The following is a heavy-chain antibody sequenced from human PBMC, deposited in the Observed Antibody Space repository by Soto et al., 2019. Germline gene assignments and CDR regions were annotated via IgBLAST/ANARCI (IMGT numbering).Heavy chain of an antibody. CDR2: ISGSGGST. V-gene: IGHV3-23*01. CDR1: GFTFSSYA. Sequence: EVPLLESGGGLVQPGGSLRLSCAASGFTFSSYAMSWVRQAPGKGLEWVSAISGSGGSTYYADSVKGRFTISRDNSKNTLYLQMNSLRAEDTAVYYCAKRTSDRTYYFDYWGQGTLVTVSS. J-gene: IGHJ4*02. D-gene: IGHD2-2*01. CDR3: AKRTSDRTYYFDY.